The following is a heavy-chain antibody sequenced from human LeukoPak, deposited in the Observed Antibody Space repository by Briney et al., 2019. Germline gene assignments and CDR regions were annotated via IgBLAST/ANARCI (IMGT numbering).Heavy chain of an antibody. J-gene: IGHJ4*02. V-gene: IGHV3-23*01. CDR1: GLTFSDYS. CDR2: IRASGGST. D-gene: IGHD2-2*02. CDR3: AKGGYTTNFDY. Sequence: GGSLRLSCAASGLTFSDYSMSWVRQVPGKGLEWVSTIRASGGSTYYADSVKGRFIISRDNSKNMVFLQMNSLRAEVTAVYYCAKGGYTTNFDYWGQGTLVTVSS.